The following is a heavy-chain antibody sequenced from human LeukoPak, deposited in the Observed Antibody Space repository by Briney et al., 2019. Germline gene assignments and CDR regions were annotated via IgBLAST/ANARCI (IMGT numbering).Heavy chain of an antibody. V-gene: IGHV3-43*02. CDR1: GFTFADYA. D-gene: IGHD5-18*01. CDR3: ARLRGYSYGLDY. Sequence: GGSLRLSCAASGFTFADYAMHWVRQAPGKGLEWVSLISGDGGSTNYADSVKGRFTISRDTAKNSLYLQMNSLRAEDTAVYYCARLRGYSYGLDYWGQGILVTVSS. J-gene: IGHJ4*02. CDR2: ISGDGGST.